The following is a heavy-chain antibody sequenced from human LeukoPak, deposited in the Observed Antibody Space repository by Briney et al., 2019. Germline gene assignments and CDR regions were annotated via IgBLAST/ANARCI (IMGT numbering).Heavy chain of an antibody. CDR1: GDSMGSSNYY. CDR3: ARHTRVVAGRAFDY. Sequence: SETLSLTCTVSGDSMGSSNYYWGWIRQPPGKGLEWTANIYYSGSTYYNPSLKSRVTISVDTSKNQFSLKLSSVTAADTAVYFCARHTRVVAGRAFDYWGQGTLVTVSS. V-gene: IGHV4-39*01. J-gene: IGHJ4*02. D-gene: IGHD6-19*01. CDR2: IYYSGST.